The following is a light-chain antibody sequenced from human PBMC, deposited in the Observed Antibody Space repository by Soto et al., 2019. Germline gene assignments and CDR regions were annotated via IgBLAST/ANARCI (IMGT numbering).Light chain of an antibody. CDR2: DAS. Sequence: EIVLTQSPATLSLSPGDSATLSCRASQSVGSYLTCYQQNPGQAPRLLIYDASNRDPGIPARFSGSGSGTDVTLTISGLGPEDLAVNYGQQRGDRPPYTFGQGTQLQIK. CDR3: QQRGDRPPYT. J-gene: IGKJ2*01. V-gene: IGKV3-11*01. CDR1: QSVGSY.